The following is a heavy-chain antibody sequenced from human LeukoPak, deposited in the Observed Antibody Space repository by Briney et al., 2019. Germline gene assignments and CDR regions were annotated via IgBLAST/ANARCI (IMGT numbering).Heavy chain of an antibody. CDR1: GGSVSSGSYY. Sequence: SETLSLTCTVSGGSVSSGSYYWSWIRQPPGKGLEWIGYIYYSGSTNCNPSLKSRVTISVDTSKNQFSLKLSSVTAADTAVYYCARVSRGSYGFDYWGQGALVTVSS. CDR3: ARVSRGSYGFDY. J-gene: IGHJ4*02. CDR2: IYYSGST. V-gene: IGHV4-61*01. D-gene: IGHD5-18*01.